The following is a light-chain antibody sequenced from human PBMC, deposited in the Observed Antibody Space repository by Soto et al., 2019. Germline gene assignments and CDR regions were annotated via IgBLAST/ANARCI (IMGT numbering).Light chain of an antibody. CDR2: DAS. Sequence: DIQMTQSPSTLSASVGDRVTITCRASQSISDWLAWFQLKPGKAPKLLIYDASSLESGVPPRFSGSGSGTEFTLTISSLQPDDFATYYCQQYNNYSTFGQGTKVDIK. J-gene: IGKJ1*01. CDR1: QSISDW. V-gene: IGKV1-5*01. CDR3: QQYNNYST.